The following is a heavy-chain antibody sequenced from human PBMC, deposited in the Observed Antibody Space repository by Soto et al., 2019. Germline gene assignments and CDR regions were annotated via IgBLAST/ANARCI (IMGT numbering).Heavy chain of an antibody. D-gene: IGHD2-15*01. J-gene: IGHJ5*02. V-gene: IGHV4-30-2*01. CDR1: SGSITSGGYS. CDR3: ASSKYGVVAGSIWFEP. Sequence: SETLSLPCAVCSGSITSGGYSWGWIRQPPGQVLGWIGDLYHSGNTYYNPSLKGRVTISLDHSRNQFSLRLNSVTGADTAVYFCASSKYGVVAGSIWFEPWGQGTLVTVSS. CDR2: LYHSGNT.